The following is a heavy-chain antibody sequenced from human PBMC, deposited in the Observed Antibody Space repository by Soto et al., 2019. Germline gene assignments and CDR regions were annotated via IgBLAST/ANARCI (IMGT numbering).Heavy chain of an antibody. CDR2: IYNSGST. CDR3: AVGGTTMALLYYSGMDV. D-gene: IGHD5-18*01. Sequence: SETLSLTCTVSGGSVSSSGYYCAWIRQPPGKGLEWIGSIYNSGSTDYNPSLKSRVMISVDTPKNQFSLKLSSVTAADTAVYYCAVGGTTMALLYYSGMDVWGQGTTVTVSS. J-gene: IGHJ6*02. V-gene: IGHV4-39*01. CDR1: GGSVSSSGYY.